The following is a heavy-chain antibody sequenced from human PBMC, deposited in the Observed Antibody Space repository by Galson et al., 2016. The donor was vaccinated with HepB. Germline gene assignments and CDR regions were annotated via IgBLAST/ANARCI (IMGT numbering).Heavy chain of an antibody. D-gene: IGHD6-13*01. J-gene: IGHJ5*02. CDR1: GFTFSGSA. Sequence: SLRLSCAASGFTFSGSAMHWVRQASGKGLEWVGRTRSNANSYATAYAASVNGRFTISRDDSKNTAYLQMNSLKTEDTAVYYCTRTLSSSWYNWFDPWGQGTLVTVSS. CDR2: TRSNANSYAT. V-gene: IGHV3-73*01. CDR3: TRTLSSSWYNWFDP.